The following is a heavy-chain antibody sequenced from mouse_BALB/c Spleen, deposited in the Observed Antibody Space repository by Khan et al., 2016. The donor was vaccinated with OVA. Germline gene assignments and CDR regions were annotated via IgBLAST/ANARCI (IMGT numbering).Heavy chain of an antibody. CDR2: IDPANGNT. CDR3: TRMSEK. J-gene: IGHJ2*01. Sequence: EVQLQESGAELVKPGATVKLSCTASGHNFKDSSMHWLKQWPEQGLEWIGRIDPANGNTKYEPKFQGQATITADTSSNTAYLQLSSLTAEDTAVYCCTRMSEKWGQGTTLTVSS. V-gene: IGHV14-3*02. CDR1: GHNFKDSS.